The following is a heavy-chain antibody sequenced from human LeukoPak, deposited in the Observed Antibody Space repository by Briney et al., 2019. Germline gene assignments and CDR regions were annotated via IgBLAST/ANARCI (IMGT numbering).Heavy chain of an antibody. J-gene: IGHJ3*02. Sequence: ASVKVSCKASGYTFTSYDINWVRQATGQGLEWMGWMNPNSGNTGYAQKFQGRVTMTRNTSISTAYMELSSLRSEDTAVYYCARLLAEYDYIWGSYRKDDAFDIWGQGTMVTVSS. CDR1: GYTFTSYD. V-gene: IGHV1-8*01. D-gene: IGHD3-16*02. CDR2: MNPNSGNT. CDR3: ARLLAEYDYIWGSYRKDDAFDI.